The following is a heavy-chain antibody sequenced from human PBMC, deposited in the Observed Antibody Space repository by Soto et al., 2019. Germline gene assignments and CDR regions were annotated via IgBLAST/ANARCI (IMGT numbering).Heavy chain of an antibody. CDR1: GFTFSSYG. CDR3: AKDTYYYDSSANSRPDY. V-gene: IGHV3-30*18. Sequence: QVQLVESGGGVVQPGRSLRLSCAASGFTFSSYGMHWVRQAPGKGLEWVAVISYDGSNKYYADSVKGRFTISRDNSTTTLYRQLNSLRAADTAVYYCAKDTYYYDSSANSRPDYWGQGTLVTVSS. J-gene: IGHJ4*02. CDR2: ISYDGSNK. D-gene: IGHD3-22*01.